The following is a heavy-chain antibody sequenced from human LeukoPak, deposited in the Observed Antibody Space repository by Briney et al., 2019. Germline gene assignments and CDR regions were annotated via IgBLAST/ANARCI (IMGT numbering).Heavy chain of an antibody. V-gene: IGHV4-39*01. CDR2: IYYSGST. CDR1: GGSISGSSYY. J-gene: IGHJ4*02. Sequence: PSETLSLTCTVSGGSISGSSYYWGWIRQPPGKGLEWIGSIYYSGSTYYNPSLKSRVTISVDTSKNQFSLKLNSVTATDTAVYYCARHPPSLGYFDYWGQGTLVTVSS. CDR3: ARHPPSLGYFDY.